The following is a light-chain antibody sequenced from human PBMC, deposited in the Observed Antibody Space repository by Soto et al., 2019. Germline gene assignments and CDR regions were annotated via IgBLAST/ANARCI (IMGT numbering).Light chain of an antibody. CDR3: QQSSYSPLT. Sequence: EIVLTQSPGPLSLSPGERATLSCRASQSVTNNYLAWYQQKPGQAPRLLIYSASSRATGIPDRFSGSGSGTDFTLTISRLEPEDFAVYFCQQSSYSPLTFGGGTKVEI. V-gene: IGKV3-20*01. CDR1: QSVTNNY. J-gene: IGKJ4*01. CDR2: SAS.